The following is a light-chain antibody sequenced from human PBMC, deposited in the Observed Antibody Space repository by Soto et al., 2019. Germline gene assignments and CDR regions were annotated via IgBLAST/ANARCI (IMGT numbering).Light chain of an antibody. CDR2: AAS. CDR1: QGISSY. J-gene: IGKJ3*01. Sequence: AIRMTQSPSSLSASTGDRVTITCRASQGISSYLAWYQQKPGKAPKLLIYAASTLQSGVPSRFSGSGSGTDFTLSISRLEPEDFAVYYCQHYGGSFIFGPGTKVDIK. V-gene: IGKV1-8*01. CDR3: QHYGGSFI.